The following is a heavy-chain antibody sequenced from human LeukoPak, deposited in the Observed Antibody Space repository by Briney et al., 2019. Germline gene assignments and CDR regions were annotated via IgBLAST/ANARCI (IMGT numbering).Heavy chain of an antibody. CDR3: ATEEWYRFDN. V-gene: IGHV3-7*01. J-gene: IGHJ4*02. CDR1: GFAFSIHY. CDR2: ISPDGNEK. Sequence: GGSLRLSCAVSGFAFSIHYMTWVRQAPGKGLERVAKISPDGNEKSYVDSVQGRFTISRDNAKSSLYLQMNSLRAEDTAVYYCATEEWYRFDNWGQGTLVTVSS. D-gene: IGHD2-8*01.